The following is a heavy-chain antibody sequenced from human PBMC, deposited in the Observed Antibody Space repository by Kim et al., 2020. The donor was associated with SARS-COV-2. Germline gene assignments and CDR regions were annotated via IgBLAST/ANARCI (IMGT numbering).Heavy chain of an antibody. V-gene: IGHV6-1*01. CDR3: ARAAGGQSGLAS. CDR1: GDSVSSNIAT. CDR2: TYYRSRRLN. D-gene: IGHD6-13*01. J-gene: IGHJ4*02. Sequence: SQTLSLTCVISGDSVSSNIATWNWVRQSPSRGIEWLERTYYRSRRLNEYATSEKSRITINPDTPKNQFSLQLSSVTPEDTAVYYCARAAGGQSGLASWGQGTLAT.